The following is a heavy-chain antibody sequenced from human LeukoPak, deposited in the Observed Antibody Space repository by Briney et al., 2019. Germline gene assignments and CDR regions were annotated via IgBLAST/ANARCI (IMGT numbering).Heavy chain of an antibody. V-gene: IGHV3-23*01. Sequence: GGSRRLSCAASGFTFSSYAMSWVRQAPGKGLEWVSAISGSGGSTYYADSVKGRFTISRDNSKNTLYLQMNSLRAEDTAVYYCAKMPLLMVYAIYNYWGQGTLVTVSS. D-gene: IGHD2-8*01. CDR2: ISGSGGST. CDR1: GFTFSSYA. J-gene: IGHJ4*02. CDR3: AKMPLLMVYAIYNY.